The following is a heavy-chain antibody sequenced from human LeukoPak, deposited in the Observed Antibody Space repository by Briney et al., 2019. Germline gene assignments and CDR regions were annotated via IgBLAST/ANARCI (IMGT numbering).Heavy chain of an antibody. J-gene: IGHJ5*02. V-gene: IGHV3-11*06. D-gene: IGHD3-10*01. CDR1: GFTFSDYY. CDR2: ISGSSST. Sequence: PGGSLRLSCATSGFTFSDYYMSRIRQAPGKGLEWVSYISGSSSTNYADSVKGRFTISRDNADNSVYLQMDSLRAEDTAVYYCARDRGLGYFDPWGQGTLVTVSS. CDR3: ARDRGLGYFDP.